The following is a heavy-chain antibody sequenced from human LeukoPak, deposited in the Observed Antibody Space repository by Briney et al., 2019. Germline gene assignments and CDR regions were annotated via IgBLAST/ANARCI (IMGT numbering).Heavy chain of an antibody. Sequence: SETLSLTCAVYGGSFSVYYWSWIRQPPGKGLEWIGEINHSGSTNYNPSLKSRVTISVDTSKNQFSLKLSSVTAADTAVYYCARGAVWWLRGSWFDYWGLGTLVTVSS. CDR1: GGSFSVYY. CDR3: ARGAVWWLRGSWFDY. J-gene: IGHJ4*02. V-gene: IGHV4-34*01. D-gene: IGHD5-12*01. CDR2: INHSGST.